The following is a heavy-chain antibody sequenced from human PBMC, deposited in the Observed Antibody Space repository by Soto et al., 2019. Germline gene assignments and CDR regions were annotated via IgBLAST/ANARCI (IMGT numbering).Heavy chain of an antibody. Sequence: GASVKVSCKASGGTFSSYAISWVRQAPGQGLEWMGGIIPIFGTANYAQKFQGRVTITRDTSASTAYMELSSLRSEDTAVYYCARDQQYYYDSSGLDYWGQGTLVTVSS. J-gene: IGHJ4*02. CDR2: IIPIFGTA. CDR3: ARDQQYYYDSSGLDY. D-gene: IGHD3-22*01. CDR1: GGTFSSYA. V-gene: IGHV1-69*05.